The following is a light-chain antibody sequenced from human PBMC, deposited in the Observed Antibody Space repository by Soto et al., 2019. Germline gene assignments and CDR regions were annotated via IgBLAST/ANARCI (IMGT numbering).Light chain of an antibody. CDR3: QQYYIYSRT. V-gene: IGKV1-5*03. CDR1: QSISSW. Sequence: DIQMTQSPSTLSASVGDRVTITCRASQSISSWLAWYQQKPGKAPKLLIYKASSLESGVPSRFSGSGSGTEFTLTISSLQPDDLATYYCQQYYIYSRTFGQGTKLEIK. CDR2: KAS. J-gene: IGKJ2*01.